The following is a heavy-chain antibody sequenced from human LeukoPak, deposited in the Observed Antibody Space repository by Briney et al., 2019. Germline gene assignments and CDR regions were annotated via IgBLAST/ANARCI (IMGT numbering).Heavy chain of an antibody. Sequence: SETLSLTCTVAGGSISSGNYYWGWIRQPPGKGLEWIGSIYSGSTYSNPSLKSRVIISVDTSKNQFSLKLSSVTAADTAVYFCARHVWDIGFQQWGQGTLVTVSS. V-gene: IGHV4-39*01. CDR2: IYSGST. CDR1: GGSISSGNYY. J-gene: IGHJ1*01. CDR3: ARHVWDIGFQQ. D-gene: IGHD2-8*01.